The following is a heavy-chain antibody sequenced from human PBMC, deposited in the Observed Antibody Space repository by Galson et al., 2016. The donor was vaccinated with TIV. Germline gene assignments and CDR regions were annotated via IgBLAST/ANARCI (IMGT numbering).Heavy chain of an antibody. D-gene: IGHD2-8*01. CDR3: AKDRGAKVCTNTMCDVMHG. CDR2: ISYDGNNK. V-gene: IGHV3-30*18. CDR1: GFIFSDYD. Sequence: SLRLSCAASGFIFSDYDMHWVRQAPGKGLEWVADISYDGNNKFYVDSVKGRFTISRDNCKNMLYLQLNRLRPEDTAVYYCAKDRGAKVCTNTMCDVMHGWGQASAGTV. J-gene: IGHJ6*02.